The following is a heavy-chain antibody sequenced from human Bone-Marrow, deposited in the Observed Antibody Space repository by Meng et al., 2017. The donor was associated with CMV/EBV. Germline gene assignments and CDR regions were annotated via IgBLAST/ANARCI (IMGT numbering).Heavy chain of an antibody. V-gene: IGHV3-11*04. CDR1: GFTFSDYY. CDR3: AKVFTGYTLFGYGMDV. J-gene: IGHJ6*02. CDR2: ISSSGNNI. Sequence: GESLKISCAASGFTFSDYYMSWIRQAPGKGLEWVSYISSSGNNIYHADSVKGRFTISRDNAKNSLYLQMNSLRAEDTAVYYCAKVFTGYTLFGYGMDVWGQGTTVTVSS. D-gene: IGHD1-1*01.